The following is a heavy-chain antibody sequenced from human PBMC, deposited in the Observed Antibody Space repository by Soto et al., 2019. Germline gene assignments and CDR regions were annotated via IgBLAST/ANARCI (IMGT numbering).Heavy chain of an antibody. V-gene: IGHV1-18*01. D-gene: IGHD3-10*01. CDR3: ARYYVSGSYSWNYYYGMAV. CDR1: GYTFTSYG. CDR2: ISAYNGNT. Sequence: QVQLVQSGAEVKKPGASVKVSCKASGYTFTSYGISWVRQAPGQGLEWMGWISAYNGNTNYAQKPQGRVTMTTVTSTSTAYMELRIPRSADTAVYYCARYYVSGSYSWNYYYGMAVWGQGTTVTFSS. J-gene: IGHJ6*02.